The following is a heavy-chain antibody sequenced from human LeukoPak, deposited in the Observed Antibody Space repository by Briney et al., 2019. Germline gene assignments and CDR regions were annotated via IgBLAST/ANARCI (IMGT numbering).Heavy chain of an antibody. CDR3: AKDSLPRYGSGFYYMDV. CDR1: GFTFDDFA. CDR2: ISWNSGSI. V-gene: IGHV3-9*03. Sequence: GGSLRLSCAASGFTFDDFAMHWVRQAPGKGLEWVSGISWNSGSIGYADSVKGRFTISRDNAKNSLYLQMNSLRAEDMALYYCAKDSLPRYGSGFYYMDVWGKGTTVTVSS. D-gene: IGHD3-10*01. J-gene: IGHJ6*03.